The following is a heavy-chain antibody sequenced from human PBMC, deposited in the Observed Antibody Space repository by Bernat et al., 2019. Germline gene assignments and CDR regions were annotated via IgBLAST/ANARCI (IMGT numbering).Heavy chain of an antibody. CDR2: IGWDDDK. CDR1: GFSLSTSGMC. J-gene: IGHJ6*02. V-gene: IGHV2-70*01. CDR3: ARSPYHYYGMDV. Sequence: QVTLRESGPALVKPTQTLTLTCTFSGFSLSTSGMCVIWIRQPPGKALEWLALIGWDDDKYYSTSLMTRLTISKDTSKNQVVLTMTNMDPVDTATYFCARSPYHYYGMDVWGQGTTVTVSS.